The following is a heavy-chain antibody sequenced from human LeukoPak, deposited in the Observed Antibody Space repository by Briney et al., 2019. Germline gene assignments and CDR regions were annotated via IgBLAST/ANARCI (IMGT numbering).Heavy chain of an antibody. CDR1: GYTFTSYD. CDR2: MNPNSGNT. Sequence: ASVTVSCKASGYTFTSYDINWVQPATGQGLEWMGWMNPNSGNTGYAQKFQGRVTMTRNTSISTAYMELSSLRSEDTAVYYCARELQGENWNDGVDYWGQGTLVTVSS. J-gene: IGHJ4*02. CDR3: ARELQGENWNDGVDY. D-gene: IGHD1-1*01. V-gene: IGHV1-8*01.